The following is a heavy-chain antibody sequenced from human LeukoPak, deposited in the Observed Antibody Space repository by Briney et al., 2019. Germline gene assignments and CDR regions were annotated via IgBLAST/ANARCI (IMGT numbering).Heavy chain of an antibody. CDR3: AKLILGPDY. CDR1: GFTFSSYA. CDR2: ISGSCGST. J-gene: IGHJ4*02. V-gene: IGHV3-23*01. Sequence: GGSLRLSCAASGFTFSSYAMSWVRQAPGKGLEWVSAISGSCGSTYYADSVKGRFTISRDNSKNTLYLKMNSLRAEDTAVYSCAKLILGPDYWGQGTLVTVSS.